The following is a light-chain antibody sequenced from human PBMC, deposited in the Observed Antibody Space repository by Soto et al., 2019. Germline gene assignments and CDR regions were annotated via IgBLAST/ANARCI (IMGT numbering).Light chain of an antibody. Sequence: EIVLTKSPGPLSLSPGERATLSCRASQSVSSSYLARYQQKPGQAPRLLIYGASSRATGIPDRFSGSGSGTDFTLTISRLEPEDFAVYYCQQYGSSPLTFGGGTKVEIK. CDR1: QSVSSSY. CDR3: QQYGSSPLT. J-gene: IGKJ4*01. CDR2: GAS. V-gene: IGKV3-20*01.